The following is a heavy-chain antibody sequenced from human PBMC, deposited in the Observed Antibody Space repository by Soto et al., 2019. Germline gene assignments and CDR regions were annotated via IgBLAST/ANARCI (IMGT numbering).Heavy chain of an antibody. CDR3: ARARDGYNYQSDY. CDR1: AFTFRNYQ. J-gene: IGHJ4*02. V-gene: IGHV3-48*03. Sequence: GGSLRLSCAASAFTFRNYQMNWVRQAPGKGLECVSFISSSGSTIYYTDSVKGRFTISRDNAKDSLYLQMDRMRVEDTAVYYCARARDGYNYQSDYWGQGTLVTVSS. CDR2: ISSSGSTI. D-gene: IGHD5-12*01.